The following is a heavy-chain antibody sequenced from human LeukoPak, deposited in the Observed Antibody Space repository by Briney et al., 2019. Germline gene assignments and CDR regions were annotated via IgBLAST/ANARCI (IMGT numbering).Heavy chain of an antibody. J-gene: IGHJ4*02. D-gene: IGHD3-10*01. CDR3: AKLSLGSLRGSNFDY. CDR2: ISGSGGST. V-gene: IGHV3-23*01. Sequence: GGSLRLSCAASGFTFSSYGMSWVRQAPGKGLEWVSAISGSGGSTYYADSVKGRFTISRDNSKNTLYLQMNSLRAEDTAVYYCAKLSLGSLRGSNFDYWGQGTLVIVSS. CDR1: GFTFSSYG.